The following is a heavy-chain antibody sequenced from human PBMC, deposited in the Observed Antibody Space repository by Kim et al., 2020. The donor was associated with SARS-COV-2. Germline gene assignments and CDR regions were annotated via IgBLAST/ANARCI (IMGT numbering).Heavy chain of an antibody. CDR3: ARLWAYCGGDCYRPFDAFDI. J-gene: IGHJ3*02. D-gene: IGHD2-21*02. V-gene: IGHV4-39*01. Sequence: RVTISVDTSKNQFSLKLSSVTAADTAVYYCARLWAYCGGDCYRPFDAFDIWGQGTMVTVSS.